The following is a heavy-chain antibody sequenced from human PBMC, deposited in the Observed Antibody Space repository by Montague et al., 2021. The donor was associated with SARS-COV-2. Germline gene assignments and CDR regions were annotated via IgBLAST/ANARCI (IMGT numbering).Heavy chain of an antibody. J-gene: IGHJ5*02. CDR2: IYQSGTT. D-gene: IGHD3-10*01. Sequence: TLSLTCAVSGXSISNGGYTWSWIRRPPGKDLEWIGYIYQSGTTRYNPSLKSRVTMSVDKSKNQFSLQLTSVIAADTAIYFCARSMIRGGLNWFDPWGQGTLVTVSS. CDR1: GXSISNGGYT. CDR3: ARSMIRGGLNWFDP. V-gene: IGHV4-30-2*01.